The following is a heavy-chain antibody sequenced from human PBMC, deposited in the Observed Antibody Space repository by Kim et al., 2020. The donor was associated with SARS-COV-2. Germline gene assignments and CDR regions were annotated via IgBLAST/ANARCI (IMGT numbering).Heavy chain of an antibody. CDR2: ISSSSSYI. CDR1: GFTFSSYN. Sequence: GGSLRLSCAASGFTFSSYNMNWVRQAPGKGLEWVSSISSSSSYIYYADSVKGRFTISRDNAKNSLYLQMNSLRAEDTAVYYCARDLAIAAAGGNWFDPWGQGTLVTVSS. D-gene: IGHD6-13*01. J-gene: IGHJ5*02. CDR3: ARDLAIAAAGGNWFDP. V-gene: IGHV3-21*01.